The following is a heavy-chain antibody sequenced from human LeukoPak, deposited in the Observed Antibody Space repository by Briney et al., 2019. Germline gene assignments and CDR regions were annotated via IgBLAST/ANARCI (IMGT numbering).Heavy chain of an antibody. D-gene: IGHD3-22*01. J-gene: IGHJ4*02. CDR2: ISTYDGNT. V-gene: IGHV1-18*01. CDR3: AKSGASSGYSPIDY. Sequence: GPVKVSCQASGYSFTSYGISWVRQAPGQGLEWMRWISTYDGNTNFAQNVQGRVTMSTDSSTRTAYMELTSLRSDDTAVYYCAKSGASSGYSPIDYWGPGTLVTVSS. CDR1: GYSFTSYG.